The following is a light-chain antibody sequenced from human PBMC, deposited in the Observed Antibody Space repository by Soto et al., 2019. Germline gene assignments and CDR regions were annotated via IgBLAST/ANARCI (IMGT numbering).Light chain of an antibody. CDR3: QPYDYSRT. CDR2: DVS. CDR1: QNVTTS. V-gene: IGKV1-5*01. J-gene: IGKJ1*01. Sequence: DIQLTQSPSTLSASVGDSVTITCRASQNVTTSMAWYQHKPGRAPKLLIFDVSNLESGVPSRFSGGGSGTDFTLNISSLHSDDFATYYCQPYDYSRTFGRGTKVDLK.